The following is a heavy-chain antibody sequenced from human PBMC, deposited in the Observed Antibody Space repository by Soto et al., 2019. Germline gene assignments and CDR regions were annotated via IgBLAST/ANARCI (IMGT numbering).Heavy chain of an antibody. CDR3: ARDEGLRSGYYFD. D-gene: IGHD3-22*01. CDR1: GYTFINYA. V-gene: IGHV1-3*01. CDR2: INAGNGYT. J-gene: IGHJ4*02. Sequence: QVQLVQSGAELKKPGTSVRVSCKASGYTFINYALHWARQAPGQRLEWMGWINAGNGYTQYSQNFQDRVTITRDTSASTAYMELRSLRSEDTAVYYCARDEGLRSGYYFDWGQGTLVTVSS.